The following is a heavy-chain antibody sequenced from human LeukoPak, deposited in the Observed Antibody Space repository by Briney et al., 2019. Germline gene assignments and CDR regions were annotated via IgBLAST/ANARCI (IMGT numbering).Heavy chain of an antibody. D-gene: IGHD2-8*01. Sequence: GETLRLSCAASGFTFSNYAMNWVRQAPGKGLEWLSVVSGSGGTTSYADSVKGRFTISRDNSKNALYLQMISLRAEDTAVYYCARRSMLDYWGRGTLVTVSS. CDR2: VSGSGGTT. CDR1: GFTFSNYA. V-gene: IGHV3-23*01. J-gene: IGHJ4*02. CDR3: ARRSMLDY.